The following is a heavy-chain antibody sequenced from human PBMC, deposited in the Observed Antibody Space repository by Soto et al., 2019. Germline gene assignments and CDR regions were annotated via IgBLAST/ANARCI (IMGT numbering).Heavy chain of an antibody. CDR2: IGGGKGDEK. Sequence: GGSLRLSCSASGFTFSSYAMHWVRQAPGKGLEWVSGIGGGKGDEKEYADSVKGRFTISRDSSKNALFLQLNSLRAEDTAVYYCAKDRMSDNGVWDAFDVWGPGAMVTVSS. D-gene: IGHD2-15*01. CDR1: GFTFSSYA. V-gene: IGHV3-23*01. CDR3: AKDRMSDNGVWDAFDV. J-gene: IGHJ3*01.